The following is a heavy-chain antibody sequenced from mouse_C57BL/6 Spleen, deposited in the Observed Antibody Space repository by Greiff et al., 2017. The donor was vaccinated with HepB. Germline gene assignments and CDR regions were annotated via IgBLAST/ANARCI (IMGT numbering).Heavy chain of an antibody. J-gene: IGHJ3*01. V-gene: IGHV1-81*01. CDR2: IYPRSGNT. CDR1: GYTFTSYG. CDR3: ARLEGAY. Sequence: VQLQESGAELARPGASVKLSCKASGYTFTSYGISWVKQRTGQGLEWIGEIYPRSGNTYYNEKFKGKATLTADKSSSTAYMELRSLTSEDSAVYFCARLEGAYWGQGTLVTVSA.